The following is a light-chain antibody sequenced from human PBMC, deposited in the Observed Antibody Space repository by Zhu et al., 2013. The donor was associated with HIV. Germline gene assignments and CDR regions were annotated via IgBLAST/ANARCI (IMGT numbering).Light chain of an antibody. Sequence: EIVMTQSPASMSVSAGERATFSCRASQSVGTNVAWYQQKPGQAPRLLVYGASTRATNIPDRFSGSGSGTDFTLIINSLRPEDSGVYYCQQYNKWPPYTFGQGTKLHLK. CDR2: GAS. J-gene: IGKJ2*01. CDR3: QQYNKWPPYT. V-gene: IGKV3-15*01. CDR1: QSVGTN.